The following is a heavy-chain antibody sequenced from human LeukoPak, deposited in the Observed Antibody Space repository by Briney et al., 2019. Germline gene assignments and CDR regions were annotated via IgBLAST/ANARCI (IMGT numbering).Heavy chain of an antibody. Sequence: GGSLRLSCAASGFTFSSYWMSWVRQAPGKGLEWVAVISYDGSNKYYADSVKGRFTISRDNSKNTLYLEMNSLREEDTAVYYCAKEGAWGNWYFDLWGRGTLVTVSS. J-gene: IGHJ2*01. CDR3: AKEGAWGNWYFDL. D-gene: IGHD3-16*01. CDR2: ISYDGSNK. CDR1: GFTFSSYW. V-gene: IGHV3-30*18.